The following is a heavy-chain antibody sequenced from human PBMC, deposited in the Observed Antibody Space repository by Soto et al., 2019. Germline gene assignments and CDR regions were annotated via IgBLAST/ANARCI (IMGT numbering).Heavy chain of an antibody. CDR2: IYYSGST. J-gene: IGHJ4*02. CDR1: GGSISSYY. Sequence: PSETLSLTCTVSGGSISSYYWSWIRQPPGKGLEWIGYIYYSGSTNYNPSLKSRVTISVDTSKNQFSLKLSSVTAADTAVYYFARHFKGYCSGGSCYSSGYFDYWGQGTLVTVSS. CDR3: ARHFKGYCSGGSCYSSGYFDY. D-gene: IGHD2-15*01. V-gene: IGHV4-59*08.